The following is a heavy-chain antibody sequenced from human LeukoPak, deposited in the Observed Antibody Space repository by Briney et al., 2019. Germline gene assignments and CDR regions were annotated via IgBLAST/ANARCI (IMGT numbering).Heavy chain of an antibody. V-gene: IGHV4-59*08. CDR1: GGSTSSYY. Sequence: SETLSLTCTVSGGSTSSYYWSWIRQPPGKGLEWIGYIYYSGSTNYNPSLKSRVTISVDTSKNQFSLNLSSVTAADTAVYYCARGFGGQEVFDYWGQGTLVTVSS. J-gene: IGHJ4*02. D-gene: IGHD2-15*01. CDR2: IYYSGST. CDR3: ARGFGGQEVFDY.